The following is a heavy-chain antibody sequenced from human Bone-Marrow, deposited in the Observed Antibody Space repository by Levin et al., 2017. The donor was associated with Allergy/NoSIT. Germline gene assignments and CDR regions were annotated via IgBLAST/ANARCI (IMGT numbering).Heavy chain of an antibody. J-gene: IGHJ6*02. CDR3: ARVAAPDIYYYYGMDV. CDR1: ESTFSNYW. D-gene: IGHD6-6*01. CDR2: IGQDGSEK. V-gene: IGHV3-7*01. Sequence: GESLKISCAASESTFSNYWMSWVRQAPGKGLEWVANIGQDGSEKYYVHSVRGRFTIARDNAKNSLYLQMNSLRPEDTAVYYCARVAAPDIYYYYGMDVWGQGTTVTVSS.